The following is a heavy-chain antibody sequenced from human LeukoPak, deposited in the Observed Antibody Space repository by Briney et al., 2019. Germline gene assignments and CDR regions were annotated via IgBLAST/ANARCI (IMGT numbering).Heavy chain of an antibody. CDR3: ARGQRSSVVVPAASDY. V-gene: IGHV4-39*07. CDR1: GGSISSSSYY. J-gene: IGHJ4*02. D-gene: IGHD2-2*01. CDR2: IYYSGST. Sequence: SSETLSLTCTVSGGSISSSSYYWGWIRQPPGKGLEWIGGIYYSGSTYYNPSLKSRVTISVDTSKNQFSLKLSSVTAADTAVYYCARGQRSSVVVPAASDYWGQGTLVTVSS.